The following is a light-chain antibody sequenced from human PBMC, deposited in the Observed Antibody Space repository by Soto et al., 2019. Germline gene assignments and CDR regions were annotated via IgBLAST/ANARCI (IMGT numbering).Light chain of an antibody. CDR2: EVS. J-gene: IGLJ1*01. V-gene: IGLV2-14*01. CDR1: SSDVGGYNY. Sequence: QSALTQPASVSGSPGQSITISCTGTSSDVGGYNYVSWYQQHPGKAPKLLIYEVSSRPSGVSDRFSGSKSGNTASLTISGLQAEDEADYHCSSYTRSSAQVFGTGTKLTVL. CDR3: SSYTRSSAQV.